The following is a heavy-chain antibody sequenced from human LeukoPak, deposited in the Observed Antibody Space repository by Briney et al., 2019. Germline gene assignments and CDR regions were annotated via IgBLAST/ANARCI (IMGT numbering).Heavy chain of an antibody. D-gene: IGHD3-10*01. V-gene: IGHV3-23*01. CDR1: GFTFSTYA. Sequence: GGSLRLPCAASGFTFSTYAMSWVRQAPGKGLEWVSTVSTSGRSTYYADSVKGRFTISRDNSRSTLFLQMNSLRAEDTAVYYCAKGLNAYGSGSYSHLDAFDIWGQRLMVTVSS. CDR3: AKGLNAYGSGSYSHLDAFDI. CDR2: VSTSGRST. J-gene: IGHJ3*02.